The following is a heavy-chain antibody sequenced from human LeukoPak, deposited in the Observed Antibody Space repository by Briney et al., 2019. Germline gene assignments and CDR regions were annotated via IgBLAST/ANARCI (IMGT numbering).Heavy chain of an antibody. Sequence: GGSLRLSCAGSGFTFSNYWMHWVRQGPGEGLAWVSRITNDGSATGYADSVKGRFTISRDNAKNTLYLHMDSLSPEDTAVYYCARDASPGYFDLWGRGTLVTVSS. V-gene: IGHV3-74*01. J-gene: IGHJ2*01. CDR3: ARDASPGYFDL. D-gene: IGHD2-15*01. CDR1: GFTFSNYW. CDR2: ITNDGSAT.